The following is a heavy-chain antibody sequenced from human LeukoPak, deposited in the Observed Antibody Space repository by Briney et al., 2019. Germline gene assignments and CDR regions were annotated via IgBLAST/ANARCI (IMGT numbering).Heavy chain of an antibody. D-gene: IGHD2-21*01. CDR1: GFTFSSYA. CDR2: ISVGGDIT. Sequence: PGGSLRLPCAASGFTFSSYAMSWVRQAPGKGLEWVSTISVGGDITHYADSVKGRFTISRDNSKNTLYLQMNSLSAEDTAVYFCARDHIYFDYWGQGTLVTVSS. J-gene: IGHJ4*02. V-gene: IGHV3-23*01. CDR3: ARDHIYFDY.